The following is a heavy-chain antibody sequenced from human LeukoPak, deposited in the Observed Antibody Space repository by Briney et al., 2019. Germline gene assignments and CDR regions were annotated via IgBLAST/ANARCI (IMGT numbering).Heavy chain of an antibody. V-gene: IGHV3-74*01. D-gene: IGHD1-26*01. CDR1: GFTFSSYW. Sequence: GGSLRLSCAASGFTFSSYWMYWVRQAPGKGLVCVSRINSDGSSTSYADSVKGRFTISRDNAKNALYLQMNSLRAEDTAVYYCARVDGGTYGNDAFDIWGQGTMVTVSP. CDR3: ARVDGGTYGNDAFDI. J-gene: IGHJ3*02. CDR2: INSDGSST.